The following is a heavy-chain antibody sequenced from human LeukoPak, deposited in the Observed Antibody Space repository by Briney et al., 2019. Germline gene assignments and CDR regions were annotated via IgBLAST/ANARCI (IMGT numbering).Heavy chain of an antibody. CDR2: ISSSSSYT. D-gene: IGHD3-9*01. Sequence: GGSLRFSCAASGFTFSDYYMSWIRQAPGKGLEWVSYISSSSSYTNYADSVKGRFTISRDNAKNSLYLQMNSLRAEDTAVYYCAREVYDILTGYSDAFDIWGQGTMVTVSS. J-gene: IGHJ3*02. CDR3: AREVYDILTGYSDAFDI. V-gene: IGHV3-11*06. CDR1: GFTFSDYY.